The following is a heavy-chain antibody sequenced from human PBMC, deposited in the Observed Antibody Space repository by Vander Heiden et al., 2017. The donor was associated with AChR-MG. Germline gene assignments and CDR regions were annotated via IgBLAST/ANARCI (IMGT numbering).Heavy chain of an antibody. CDR2: ISTSGTTI. Sequence: QVHLMESGGGLVKPGGSLRLSCAASGFTFRDYYMSWIRQAPGKGPEWVSTISTSGTTIYYADSVKGRFTFSRDNAENSLYLQMNSLGAEDTAVYYCARAQRMYISVAGTLDLWGQGALVTVSS. J-gene: IGHJ4*02. D-gene: IGHD6-19*01. CDR1: GFTFRDYY. V-gene: IGHV3-11*01. CDR3: ARAQRMYISVAGTLDL.